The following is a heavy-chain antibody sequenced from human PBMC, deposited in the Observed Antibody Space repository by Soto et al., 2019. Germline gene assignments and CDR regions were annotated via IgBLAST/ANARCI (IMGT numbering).Heavy chain of an antibody. J-gene: IGHJ6*01. CDR2: ISADNGNT. CDR1: GYTFTSYG. V-gene: IGHV1-18*01. D-gene: IGHD1-26*01. Sequence: QVQLVQSGAEVRKPGASVKVSCEASGYTFTSYGISWVRQAPGQGLEWMGWISADNGNTHYAQKFQGRVTMTTDTSTSTAYLELRSLSSDDTAVYYCARGRGGSYSDGMDVWGQGTTVTVSS. CDR3: ARGRGGSYSDGMDV.